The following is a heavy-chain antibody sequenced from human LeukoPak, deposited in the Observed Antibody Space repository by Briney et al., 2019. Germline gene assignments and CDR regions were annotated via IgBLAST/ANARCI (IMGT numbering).Heavy chain of an antibody. CDR1: GGSFSGYY. D-gene: IGHD2-2*01. CDR3: ARGPLPYCSSTSCYLGGCYYYGMDV. Sequence: SETLSLTCAVYGGSFSGYYWSWIRQPPGKGLEWIGEINHSGSTNYNPSLKSRVTISVDTSKNQFSLKLSSVTAADTAVYYCARGPLPYCSSTSCYLGGCYYYGMDVWGKGTTVTVSS. CDR2: INHSGST. J-gene: IGHJ6*04. V-gene: IGHV4-34*01.